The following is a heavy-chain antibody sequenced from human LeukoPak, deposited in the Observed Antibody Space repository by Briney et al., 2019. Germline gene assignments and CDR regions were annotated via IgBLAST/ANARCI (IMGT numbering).Heavy chain of an antibody. J-gene: IGHJ4*02. CDR1: GFTFSSYA. CDR2: ISGRSVST. V-gene: IGHV3-23*01. D-gene: IGHD6-13*01. Sequence: GGSLRLSCAASGFTFSSYAMTWVRQAPGKGLEWVSGISGRSVSTFYADSVKGRFTISRDNSKNTLFLQMNSLRAEDTAVYYCAKSPSIAAAGSLFDYWGQGTLVTVSS. CDR3: AKSPSIAAAGSLFDY.